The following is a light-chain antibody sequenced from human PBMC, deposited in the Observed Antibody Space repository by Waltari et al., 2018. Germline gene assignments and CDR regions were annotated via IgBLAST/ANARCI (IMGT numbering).Light chain of an antibody. Sequence: DIQMTQSPSSLSASVGDRVTITCRASQSVASYLKWYQQKPGKAPKVLIYTASTLQSGVPSRFSGSGSGTDFTLTISSLQPEDFATYYCQQSYITPWTFGQGTKVAIK. J-gene: IGKJ1*01. CDR3: QQSYITPWT. V-gene: IGKV1-39*01. CDR2: TAS. CDR1: QSVASY.